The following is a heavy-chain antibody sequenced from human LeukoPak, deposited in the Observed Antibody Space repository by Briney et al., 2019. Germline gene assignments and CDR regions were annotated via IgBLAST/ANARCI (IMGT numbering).Heavy chain of an antibody. CDR1: GGTFSSYA. CDR2: IIPIFGTA. CDR3: ASSIVVVPADPYNWFDP. V-gene: IGHV1-69*05. Sequence: RGASVKVSCKASGGTFSSYAISWVRQAPGQGLEWMGGIIPIFGTANYAQKFQGRVTITTDESTSTAYMELSSLRSEDTAVYYCASSIVVVPADPYNWFDPWGQGTLVTVPS. D-gene: IGHD2-2*01. J-gene: IGHJ5*02.